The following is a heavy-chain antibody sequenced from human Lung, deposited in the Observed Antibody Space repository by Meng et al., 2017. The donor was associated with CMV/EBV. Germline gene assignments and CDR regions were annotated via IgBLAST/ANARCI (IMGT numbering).Heavy chain of an antibody. D-gene: IGHD2-2*01. V-gene: IGHV4-34*01. CDR3: ARGRPKAVPAGGYFDY. J-gene: IGHJ4*02. CDR1: GGSFSGYY. CDR2: INHSGST. Sequence: GSLRLSCAVYGGSFSGYYWSWIRQPPGKGLEWIGEINHSGSTNYNPSLKSRVTISVDTSKNQFSLKLSSVAAADTAGYYCARGRPKAVPAGGYFDYWGQGXLVTVSS.